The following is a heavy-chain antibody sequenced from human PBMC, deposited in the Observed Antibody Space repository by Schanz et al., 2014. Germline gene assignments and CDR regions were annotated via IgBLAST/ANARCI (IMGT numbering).Heavy chain of an antibody. V-gene: IGHV3-21*02. D-gene: IGHD7-27*01. CDR2: ISPSSSYI. CDR1: GFTFSSYN. J-gene: IGHJ4*02. CDR3: AKYGGELGVSFEY. Sequence: EVQLVESGGGLVRPGDSLRLSCAASGFTFSSYNINWVRQAPGKGLEYISSISPSSSYIYYADSVKGRFTISRDNAKNSLYLQMNSLRAEDAAVYYCAKYGGELGVSFEYWGQGTLVTVSS.